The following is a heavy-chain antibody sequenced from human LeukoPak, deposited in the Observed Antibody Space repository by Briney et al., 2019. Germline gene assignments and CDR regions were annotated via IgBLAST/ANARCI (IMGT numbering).Heavy chain of an antibody. Sequence: AGGSLRLSCVASGFTFSRSPMTWVRQGPGKGLEWVSSISDDGYTTYCADSVKGRFTVSRDNSRDTLYVQMNSLRAEDTAVYYCVKEIYGDSTGGRFQHWGQGTLVTVSS. J-gene: IGHJ1*01. CDR2: ISDDGYTT. CDR1: GFTFSRSP. CDR3: VKEIYGDSTGGRFQH. V-gene: IGHV3-23*01. D-gene: IGHD4-17*01.